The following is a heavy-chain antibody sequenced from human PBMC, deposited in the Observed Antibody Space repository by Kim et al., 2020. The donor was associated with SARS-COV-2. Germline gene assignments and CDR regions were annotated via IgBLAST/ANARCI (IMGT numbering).Heavy chain of an antibody. CDR1: GASISSGDYY. V-gene: IGHV4-30-4*01. Sequence: SETLSLTCTVSGASISSGDYYWSWIRQPPGKGLEWIGYIYHSGSTNYNPSLKSRVTISVDTSKNQFSLRVNSVTAADTAIYYCARGPSYSSSSRAFDYWGQGALVTVSS. D-gene: IGHD6-6*01. CDR2: IYHSGST. CDR3: ARGPSYSSSSRAFDY. J-gene: IGHJ4*02.